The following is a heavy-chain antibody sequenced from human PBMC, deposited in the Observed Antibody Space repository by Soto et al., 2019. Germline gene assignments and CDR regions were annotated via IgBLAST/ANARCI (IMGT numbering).Heavy chain of an antibody. CDR1: GYSFTNYW. J-gene: IGHJ4*02. V-gene: IGHV5-51*01. CDR2: IYPADSDT. D-gene: IGHD1-1*01. Sequence: GESLKIPCKGSGYSFTNYWIGWVRQMPGKGLEWMGIIYPADSDTRYSPSFQGQVTFSADKSLSTAYLQWNSLKASDTARYYCARQRAWNDAFDFWGQGILVTVS. CDR3: ARQRAWNDAFDF.